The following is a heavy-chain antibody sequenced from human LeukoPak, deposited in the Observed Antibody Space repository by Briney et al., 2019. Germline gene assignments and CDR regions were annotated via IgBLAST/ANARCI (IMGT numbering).Heavy chain of an antibody. CDR2: ISGGGGST. CDR1: GFIFTNYA. J-gene: IGHJ3*02. Sequence: GGSLRLSCAASGFIFTNYAMSWVRQAPGKGPEWVAAISGGGGSTSYADSVKGRFTISTDTSKNTVYLQMNSLRAEDTAVYYCANLCRRSSSCHGAFDIWGQGTMVTVSS. D-gene: IGHD6-13*01. CDR3: ANLCRRSSSCHGAFDI. V-gene: IGHV3-23*01.